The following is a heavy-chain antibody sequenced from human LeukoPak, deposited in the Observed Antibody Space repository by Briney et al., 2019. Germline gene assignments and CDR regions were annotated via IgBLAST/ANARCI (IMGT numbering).Heavy chain of an antibody. Sequence: GGSLRLSCAASGFTFSSYAMSWVRQAPGKGLEWVSAISGNGGTTHYADSVKGRFTISRDNSKNTLYLQMNSLRAEDTAVYYCAKDLAAVHDSSGYYSGYWGQGTLVTVSS. J-gene: IGHJ4*02. V-gene: IGHV3-23*01. CDR2: ISGNGGTT. CDR3: AKDLAAVHDSSGYYSGY. D-gene: IGHD3-22*01. CDR1: GFTFSSYA.